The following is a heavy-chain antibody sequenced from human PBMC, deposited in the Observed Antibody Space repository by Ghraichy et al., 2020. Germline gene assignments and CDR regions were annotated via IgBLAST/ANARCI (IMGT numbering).Heavy chain of an antibody. D-gene: IGHD3-22*01. CDR2: ISGSGGST. CDR3: AKWSSVAVMGGNFDY. V-gene: IGHV3-23*01. CDR1: GFTFSNYA. Sequence: GGSLRLSCAASGFTFSNYAMSWVRQAPGKGLEWVSGISGSGGSTYYADSVKGRFTISRDNSKNTLYLQMNSLRAEDTAVYYCAKWSSVAVMGGNFDYWGQGTLVTVSS. J-gene: IGHJ4*02.